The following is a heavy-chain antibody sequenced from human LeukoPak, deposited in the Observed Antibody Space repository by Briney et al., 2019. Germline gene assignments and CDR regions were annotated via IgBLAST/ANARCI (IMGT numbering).Heavy chain of an antibody. CDR1: GFTFSSYA. V-gene: IGHV3-23*01. Sequence: GGSLRLSCAASGFTFSSYAMSWVRQAPGKGLEWGSAISGSGGSTYYADSVKGRFPIYRDNSKNTLYLQMNSLRAEHTAVYYCAKGMYYYDRGDDAFDIWGQGAMVTVSS. CDR2: ISGSGGST. CDR3: AKGMYYYDRGDDAFDI. D-gene: IGHD3-22*01. J-gene: IGHJ3*02.